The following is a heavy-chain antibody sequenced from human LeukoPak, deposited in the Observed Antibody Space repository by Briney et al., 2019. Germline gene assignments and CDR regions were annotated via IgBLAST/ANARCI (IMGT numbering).Heavy chain of an antibody. V-gene: IGHV3-33*01. J-gene: IGHJ6*02. D-gene: IGHD2-2*02. CDR3: ARDGCSSTSCYTGDYYYYGMDV. Sequence: YYAASVKGRFTISRDNSKNTLYLQMNSLRAEDTAVYYCARDGCSSTSCYTGDYYYYGMDVWGQGTTVTVSS.